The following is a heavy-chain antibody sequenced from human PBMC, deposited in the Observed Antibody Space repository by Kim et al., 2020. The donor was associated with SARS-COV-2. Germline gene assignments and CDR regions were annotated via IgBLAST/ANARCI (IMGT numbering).Heavy chain of an antibody. J-gene: IGHJ4*02. CDR1: GFTFSSYA. CDR3: AKDTNVQLWLRGSFDS. Sequence: GGSLRLSCAASGFTFSSYAMSRVRQAPGKGLEWVSAISGSGGSTYYADSVKGRFTISRDNSKNTLYLQMNSLRAEDTAVYYCAKDTNVQLWLRGSFDSWGQGTLVTVSS. V-gene: IGHV3-23*01. D-gene: IGHD5-18*01. CDR2: ISGSGGST.